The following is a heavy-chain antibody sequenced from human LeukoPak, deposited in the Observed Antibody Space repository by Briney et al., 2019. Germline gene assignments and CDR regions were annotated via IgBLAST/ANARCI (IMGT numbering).Heavy chain of an antibody. CDR3: AKDRAGRGFNWFDP. Sequence: GGSLRLSCAASGFTFSSYAMSRVRQAPGKGLEWVSAISGSGGSTYYADPVKGRFTISRDNSKNTLYLQMNSLRAEDTAVYYCAKDRAGRGFNWFDPWGQGTLVTVSS. CDR1: GFTFSSYA. D-gene: IGHD6-19*01. CDR2: ISGSGGST. V-gene: IGHV3-23*01. J-gene: IGHJ5*02.